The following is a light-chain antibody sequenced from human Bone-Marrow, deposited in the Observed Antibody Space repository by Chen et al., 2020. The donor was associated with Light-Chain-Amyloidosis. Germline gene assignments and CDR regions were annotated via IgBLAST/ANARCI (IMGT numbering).Light chain of an antibody. J-gene: IGLJ2*01. Sequence: SYELTQPPSVSVSPGQTARITCSGDDLPTKYAYWYQQKPGQAPVLVIHRDTERPSGISERFSGSSAGTTATLTISGVPAEDEADYHCQSADSSGTYEVIFGGGTKLTGL. CDR1: DLPTKY. V-gene: IGLV3-25*03. CDR3: QSADSSGTYEVI. CDR2: RDT.